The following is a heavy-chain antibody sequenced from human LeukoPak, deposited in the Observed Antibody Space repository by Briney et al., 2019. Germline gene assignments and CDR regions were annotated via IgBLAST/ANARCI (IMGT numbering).Heavy chain of an antibody. CDR2: IVGTGGNT. V-gene: IGHV3-23*01. J-gene: IGHJ4*02. Sequence: GGSLILSCAASGFSLSNYAMSWVRQAPGKGLEMVSVIVGTGGNTYYADSVKGRFTISRDNFKRTLYLQMNSLRAEDTAVYYCAKGLTWDSTSCSDWGQGTLVTVSS. D-gene: IGHD2-2*01. CDR3: AKGLTWDSTSCSD. CDR1: GFSLSNYA.